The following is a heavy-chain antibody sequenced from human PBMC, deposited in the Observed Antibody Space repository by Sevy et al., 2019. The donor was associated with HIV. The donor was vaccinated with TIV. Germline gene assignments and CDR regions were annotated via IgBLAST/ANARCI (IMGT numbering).Heavy chain of an antibody. CDR1: GFTFSSYW. D-gene: IGHD2-2*01. CDR2: IKQDGSEK. Sequence: GGSLRLSCAASGFTFSSYWMSWVRQAPGKGLEWVANIKQDGSEKYYVDSVKGRFTISRDNAKNSLYLQMNSLRAEDTAVYYCVRDARRVVPAANAYYYYYMDVWGKGTTVTVSS. J-gene: IGHJ6*03. CDR3: VRDARRVVPAANAYYYYYMDV. V-gene: IGHV3-7*03.